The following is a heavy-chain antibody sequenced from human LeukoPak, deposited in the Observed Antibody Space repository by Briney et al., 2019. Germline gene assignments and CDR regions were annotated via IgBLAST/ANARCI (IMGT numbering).Heavy chain of an antibody. V-gene: IGHV4-39*07. J-gene: IGHJ4*02. CDR3: ARDWHSSGWTFDY. D-gene: IGHD6-19*01. CDR1: GGSISSSSYY. Sequence: PSETLSLTCTVSGGSISSSSYYWGWLRQPPGKGLEWIGSIYYSGSTYYNPSLKSRVTISVDTSKNQFSLKLSSVTAADTAVYYCARDWHSSGWTFDYWGQGTLVTVSS. CDR2: IYYSGST.